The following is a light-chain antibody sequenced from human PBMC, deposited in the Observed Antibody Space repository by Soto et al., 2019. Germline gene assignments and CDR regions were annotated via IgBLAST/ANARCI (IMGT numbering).Light chain of an antibody. CDR3: QQHNIWPYT. CDR2: GAS. CDR1: HSISSN. J-gene: IGKJ2*01. V-gene: IGKV3-15*01. Sequence: EIVMTQSPATLSVSPGERATLSCRASHSISSNLAWYQQKPGQAPRLLIYGASSRATAFPARFSGSGSGTEFTLTISRLQSEDFAVYYCQQHNIWPYTFGQGTKLEIK.